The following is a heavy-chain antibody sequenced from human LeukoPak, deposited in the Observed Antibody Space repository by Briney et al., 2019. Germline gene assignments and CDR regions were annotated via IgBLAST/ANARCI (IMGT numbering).Heavy chain of an antibody. V-gene: IGHV3-21*01. D-gene: IGHD4-17*01. J-gene: IGHJ4*02. CDR2: ISSSSSYI. CDR3: AREPSTVTKKGLDY. CDR1: GFTFSSYS. Sequence: GGSLRLSCAASGFTFSSYSMNWVRQAPGKGLEWVSSISSSSSYIYYADSVQGRFTIPRDNAKNSLYLQMNSLRAEDTAVYYCAREPSTVTKKGLDYWGQGTLVTVSS.